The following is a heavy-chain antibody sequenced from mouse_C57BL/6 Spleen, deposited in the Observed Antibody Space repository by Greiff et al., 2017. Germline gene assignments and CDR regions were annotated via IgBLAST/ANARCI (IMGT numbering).Heavy chain of an antibody. Sequence: QVQLQQPGAELVMPGASVKLSCKASGYTFTSYWMHWVKQSPGQGLEWIGEIDPSDSYTNYNQKFKGKSTLTVDKSSSTAYMQLSSLTSEDSAVYYCARLVYYGSSYGYWGQGTTLTVSS. CDR2: IDPSDSYT. V-gene: IGHV1-69*01. D-gene: IGHD1-1*01. CDR1: GYTFTSYW. CDR3: ARLVYYGSSYGY. J-gene: IGHJ2*01.